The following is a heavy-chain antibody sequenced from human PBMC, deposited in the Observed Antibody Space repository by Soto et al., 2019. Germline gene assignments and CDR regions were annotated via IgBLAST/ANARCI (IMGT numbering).Heavy chain of an antibody. Sequence: GGSLRLSCAASGFTVSSNYMSWVRQAPGKGLEWVSVIYSGGSTYYADSVKGRFTISRDNSKNTLYLQMNSLRAEDTAVYYCARESPFTGGMDVWGQGTTVTVSS. CDR1: GFTVSSNY. CDR2: IYSGGST. CDR3: ARESPFTGGMDV. V-gene: IGHV3-53*01. J-gene: IGHJ6*02.